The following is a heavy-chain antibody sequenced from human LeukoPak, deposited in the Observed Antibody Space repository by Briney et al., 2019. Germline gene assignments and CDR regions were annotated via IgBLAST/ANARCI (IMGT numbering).Heavy chain of an antibody. V-gene: IGHV3-21*01. Sequence: GGSLRLSCAASGFTFSSYSMNWVRQAPGKGLEWVSSISSSSSYIYYADSVKGRFTISRDNAKNSLYLQMNSLRAEDTAVYYCARDADKDLFRNFDYWGQGTLVTVSS. CDR3: ARDADKDLFRNFDY. CDR2: ISSSSSYI. CDR1: GFTFSSYS. D-gene: IGHD2-21*01. J-gene: IGHJ4*02.